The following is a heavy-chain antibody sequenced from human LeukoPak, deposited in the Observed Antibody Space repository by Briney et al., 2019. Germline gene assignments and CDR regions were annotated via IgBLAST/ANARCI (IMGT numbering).Heavy chain of an antibody. CDR2: ISGNGLQT. CDR3: AKDANYLDGSGYLIPFDY. CDR1: GFTFSRFA. V-gene: IGHV3-23*01. J-gene: IGHJ4*02. D-gene: IGHD3-22*01. Sequence: AGGSLRLSCSASGFTFSRFAMTWVRHLPGKGLEWVSTISGNGLQTFYADSVKGRFSVSRDDSVNIVYLQMDSLRADDSALYSYAKDANYLDGSGYLIPFDYWGPGTLVTVAS.